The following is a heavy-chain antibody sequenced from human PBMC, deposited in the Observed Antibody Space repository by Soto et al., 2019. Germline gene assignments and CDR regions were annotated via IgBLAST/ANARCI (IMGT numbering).Heavy chain of an antibody. J-gene: IGHJ5*02. CDR2: IFSNDEK. D-gene: IGHD6-13*01. CDR1: GFSLSNARMG. Sequence: QVTLKESGPVLVKPTETLTLTCTVSGFSLSNARMGVSWIRQPPGKALEWLAHIFSNDEKSYSTSLKSRLTTSKDTXXSXVXXTMTNMDPVDTATYYCARIRRPWAAAGTSSGWFDPWGQGTLVTVSS. V-gene: IGHV2-26*01. CDR3: ARIRRPWAAAGTSSGWFDP.